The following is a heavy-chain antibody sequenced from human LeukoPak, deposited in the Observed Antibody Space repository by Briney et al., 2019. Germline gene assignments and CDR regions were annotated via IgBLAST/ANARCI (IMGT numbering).Heavy chain of an antibody. D-gene: IGHD5-18*01. J-gene: IGHJ4*02. Sequence: GRSLRLSCAASGFTFSSYGMHWVRQAPGKGLEWVAVISYDESNKYYADSVKGRFTISRDNSKNTLYLQMNSLRAEDTAVYYCARDPDYSYGPRYWGQGTLVTVSS. CDR1: GFTFSSYG. CDR3: ARDPDYSYGPRY. V-gene: IGHV3-30*03. CDR2: ISYDESNK.